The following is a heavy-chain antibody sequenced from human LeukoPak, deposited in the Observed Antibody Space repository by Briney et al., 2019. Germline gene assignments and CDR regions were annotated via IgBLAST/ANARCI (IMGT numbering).Heavy chain of an antibody. D-gene: IGHD3/OR15-3a*01. CDR1: GFTFSSYE. CDR2: ISYDGVNK. J-gene: IGHJ4*02. V-gene: IGHV3-30*18. CDR3: AKDLGLSGPVFDY. Sequence: PGGSLRLSCAASGFTFSSYEMNWVRQAPGKGLEWVAVISYDGVNKYFADSVMGRFTISRDNSQNTLYLQMSSLRPEDTAVYYCAKDLGLSGPVFDYWGQGTLVTVSS.